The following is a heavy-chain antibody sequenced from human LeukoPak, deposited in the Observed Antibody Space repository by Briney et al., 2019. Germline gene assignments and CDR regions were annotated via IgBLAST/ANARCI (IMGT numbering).Heavy chain of an antibody. D-gene: IGHD2-15*01. CDR2: ISSSGSTI. J-gene: IGHJ4*02. CDR1: GFTFSSYE. CDR3: AREIRIGWFDY. V-gene: IGHV3-48*03. Sequence: GGSLRLSCAASGFTFSSYEMNWVRQAPGKGLEWVSYISSSGSTIYYADSVKGRLTISRDNAKNSLYLQMNSLRAEDTAVYYCAREIRIGWFDYWAREPWSPSPQ.